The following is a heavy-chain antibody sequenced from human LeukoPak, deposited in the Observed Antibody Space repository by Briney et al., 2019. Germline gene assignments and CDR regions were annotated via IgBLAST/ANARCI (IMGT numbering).Heavy chain of an antibody. V-gene: IGHV1-69*04. CDR3: ARSSTGDIVVAIDY. CDR2: IIPILGIA. J-gene: IGHJ4*02. CDR1: GYTFTSYG. D-gene: IGHD2-15*01. Sequence: SVKVSCKASGYTFTSYGISWVRQAPGQGLEWMGRIIPILGIANYAQKFQGRVTITADKSTSTAYMELSSLRSEDTAVYYCARSSTGDIVVAIDYWGQGTLVTVSS.